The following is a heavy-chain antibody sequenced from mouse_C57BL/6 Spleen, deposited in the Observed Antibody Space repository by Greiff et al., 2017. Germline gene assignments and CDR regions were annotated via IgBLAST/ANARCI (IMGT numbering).Heavy chain of an antibody. V-gene: IGHV1-52*01. J-gene: IGHJ1*03. CDR2: IDPSDSET. CDR3: ARGHGSSYGYFDV. Sequence: QVQLKQPGAELVRPGSSVKLSCKASGYTFTSYWMHWVKQRPIQGLEWIGNIDPSDSETHYNQKFKDKATLTVDESSSTAYMQLSSLTSEDSAVYYCARGHGSSYGYFDVWGTGTTVTVSS. CDR1: GYTFTSYW. D-gene: IGHD1-1*01.